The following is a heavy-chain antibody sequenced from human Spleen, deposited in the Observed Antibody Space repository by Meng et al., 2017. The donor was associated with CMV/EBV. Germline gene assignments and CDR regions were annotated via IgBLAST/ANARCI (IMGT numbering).Heavy chain of an antibody. V-gene: IGHV1-18*01. CDR1: GYTFTSYG. J-gene: IGHJ6*02. CDR3: ARGVTIFGVVTPFSGMDV. D-gene: IGHD3-3*01. CDR2: ISAYNGNT. Sequence: ASVKVSCKASGYTFTSYGISWVRQAPGQGLEWMGWISAYNGNTNYAQKLQGRVTMTTDTSTSTAYMELRSLRSDDTAVYYCARGVTIFGVVTPFSGMDVWGQGTTVTVSS.